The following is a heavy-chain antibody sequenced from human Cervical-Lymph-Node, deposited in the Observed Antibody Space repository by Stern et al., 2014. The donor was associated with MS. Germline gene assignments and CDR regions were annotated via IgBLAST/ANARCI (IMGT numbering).Heavy chain of an antibody. Sequence: QVQLVESGGGVDQPGRSLRLSCSRSGFAFRTYGMHWVRQAPGNGMEWVAIISFDGAKPYYADSVKGRFTISRDNPKNTLYLQMKSLRGEDTAVYYCARGSDWYPLDYWGQGTLVTVSS. V-gene: IGHV3-30*03. CDR1: GFAFRTYG. CDR2: ISFDGAKP. D-gene: IGHD6-19*01. J-gene: IGHJ4*02. CDR3: ARGSDWYPLDY.